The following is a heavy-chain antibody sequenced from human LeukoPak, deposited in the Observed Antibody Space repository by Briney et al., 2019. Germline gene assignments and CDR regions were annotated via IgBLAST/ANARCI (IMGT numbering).Heavy chain of an antibody. D-gene: IGHD6-19*01. CDR2: ISAYNGNT. V-gene: IGHV1-18*01. Sequence: ASVKVSCKASGYTFTSYGISWVRQAPGQGLEWMRWISAYNGNTNYAQKLQGRVTMTTDTSTSTAYMELRSLRSDDTAVYYCARGVLLGSGWYYFDYWGQGTLVTVSS. CDR1: GYTFTSYG. CDR3: ARGVLLGSGWYYFDY. J-gene: IGHJ4*02.